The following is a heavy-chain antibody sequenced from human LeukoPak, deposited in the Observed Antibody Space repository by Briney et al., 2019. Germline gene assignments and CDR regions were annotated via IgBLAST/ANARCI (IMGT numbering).Heavy chain of an antibody. J-gene: IGHJ6*03. CDR3: ARECYCTNGVCYYYYMDV. Sequence: GGSLRLSCAASGFTFSSYGMSWVRQAPGKGLEWVSAISGSGGSTYYADSVKGRFTISRDNAKNSLYLQMNSLRAEDTAVYYCARECYCTNGVCYYYYMDVWGKGTTVTVSS. D-gene: IGHD2-8*01. V-gene: IGHV3-23*01. CDR1: GFTFSSYG. CDR2: ISGSGGST.